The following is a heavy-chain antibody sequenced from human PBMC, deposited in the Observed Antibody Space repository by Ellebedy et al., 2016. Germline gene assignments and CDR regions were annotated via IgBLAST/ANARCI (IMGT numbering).Heavy chain of an antibody. CDR1: GFTFSSYW. CDR2: IKQDGSEK. J-gene: IGHJ4*02. V-gene: IGHV3-7*01. D-gene: IGHD5-18*01. CDR3: ARRGAMVSVDY. Sequence: GESLKISCAASGFTFSSYWMSWVRQAPGKGLEWVANIKQDGSEKYYVDSVKGRFTISRDNAKNSLYLQMNSLRAEDTAVYYCARRGAMVSVDYWGQGTLVTVSS.